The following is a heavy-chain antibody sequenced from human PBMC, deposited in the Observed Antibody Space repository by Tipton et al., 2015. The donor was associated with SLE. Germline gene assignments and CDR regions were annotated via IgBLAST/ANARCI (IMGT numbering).Heavy chain of an antibody. D-gene: IGHD3-10*01. Sequence: TLSLTCTVSGGSISSHYWSWIRQPPGKGLEWIGYIYYSGSTNYNPSLKSRVTISVDTSKNQFSLKLSSVTAADTAVYYCARDSFVTMVQGVIKTGWYFDLWGRGTLVTVSS. CDR2: IYYSGST. V-gene: IGHV4-59*11. CDR3: ARDSFVTMVQGVIKTGWYFDL. CDR1: GGSISSHY. J-gene: IGHJ2*01.